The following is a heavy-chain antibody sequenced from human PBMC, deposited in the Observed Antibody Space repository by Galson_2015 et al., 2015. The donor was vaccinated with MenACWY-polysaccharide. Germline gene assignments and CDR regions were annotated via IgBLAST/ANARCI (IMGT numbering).Heavy chain of an antibody. CDR3: ANGRYDSGWNYLDD. CDR1: GFTFDNYA. V-gene: IGHV3-9*01. Sequence: SLRLSCAASGFTFDNYAMHWVRQAPGKGLEWVSGISWSSGSIGYADSVKGRFTISRDNAKNSLYLQMNSLRAEDTALYYSANGRYDSGWNYLDDWGQGTLVTVSS. J-gene: IGHJ4*02. CDR2: ISWSSGSI. D-gene: IGHD6-19*01.